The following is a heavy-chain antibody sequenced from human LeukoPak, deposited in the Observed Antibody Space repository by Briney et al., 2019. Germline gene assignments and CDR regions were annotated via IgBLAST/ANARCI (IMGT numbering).Heavy chain of an antibody. J-gene: IGHJ4*02. CDR1: GFTFSSNA. D-gene: IGHD2-15*01. V-gene: IGHV3-30*04. CDR3: ARDPRRYCSGGRCYGIDY. Sequence: PGGSLRLSCAGSGFTFSSNAMHWVRQAPGKGLEWVAVISYDGSNKYYADSVKGRFTISRDNSKNTLYLQMNSLRVEDTAVYYCARDPRRYCSGGRCYGIDYWGQGTLVTVSS. CDR2: ISYDGSNK.